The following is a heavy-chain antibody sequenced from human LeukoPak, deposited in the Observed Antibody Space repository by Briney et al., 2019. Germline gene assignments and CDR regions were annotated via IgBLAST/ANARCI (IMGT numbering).Heavy chain of an antibody. J-gene: IGHJ4*02. Sequence: GGSLRLSCAASGFTFSSYAMHWVRQAPGKGLEWVAVISYDGSNKYYADSVKGRFTISRDNSKNTLYLQMNSLRAEDTAVYYCARWSGTDYWGQGTLVTVSS. V-gene: IGHV3-30-3*01. CDR2: ISYDGSNK. CDR1: GFTFSSYA. CDR3: ARWSGTDY. D-gene: IGHD3-3*01.